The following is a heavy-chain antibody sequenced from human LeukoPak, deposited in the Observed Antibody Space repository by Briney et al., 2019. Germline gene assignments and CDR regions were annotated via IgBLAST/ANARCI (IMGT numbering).Heavy chain of an antibody. Sequence: ASVKVSCKASGYTFTSYGISWVRQAPGQGLEWMGWISAYNGNTNYAQKLQGRVTMTTDTSTSTAYMELRSLRSDDTAVYYCARDERYCSSTSCYAFAEYFQHWGQGTLVTVSS. CDR1: GYTFTSYG. D-gene: IGHD2-2*01. CDR2: ISAYNGNT. CDR3: ARDERYCSSTSCYAFAEYFQH. V-gene: IGHV1-18*01. J-gene: IGHJ1*01.